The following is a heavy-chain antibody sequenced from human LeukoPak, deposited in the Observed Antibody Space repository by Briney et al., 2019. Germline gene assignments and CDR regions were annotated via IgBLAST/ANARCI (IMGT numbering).Heavy chain of an antibody. J-gene: IGHJ4*02. CDR3: ARDNDWAFHY. CDR1: GFTFSSNA. D-gene: IGHD3-9*01. CDR2: INHNGEMI. Sequence: GGSLRLSCAAPGFTFSSNAMSWVRQAPGKGLEWVSYINHNGEMIFYPDFVKGRFTISRDNAKNSLYLQMNSLRDEDTAVYYCARDNDWAFHYWGQGTLVTVSS. V-gene: IGHV3-48*02.